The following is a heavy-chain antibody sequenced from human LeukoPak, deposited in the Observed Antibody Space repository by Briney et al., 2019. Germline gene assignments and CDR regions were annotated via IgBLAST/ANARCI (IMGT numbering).Heavy chain of an antibody. CDR3: ARGGSYSLNGWFDP. D-gene: IGHD1-26*01. CDR1: GGSISSYY. V-gene: IGHV4-59*01. J-gene: IGHJ5*02. CDR2: IYYSGST. Sequence: SETLSLTCTVSGGSISSYYWSWIRQPPGKGLEWIGYIYYSGSTNYNPSLKSRVTISVDTSKNQFSLKLSSVTAADTAVYYCARGGSYSLNGWFDPWGQGTLVTVSS.